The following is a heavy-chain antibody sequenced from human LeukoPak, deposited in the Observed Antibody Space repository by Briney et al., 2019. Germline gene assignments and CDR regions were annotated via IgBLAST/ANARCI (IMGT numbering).Heavy chain of an antibody. V-gene: IGHV1-2*02. Sequence: EASVKVSCKASGYTFTSYGISWVRQAPGQGLEWMGWINPNSGGTNYAQKFQGRVTMTRDTSISTAYMELSRLRSDDTAVYYCARIPNYYYYMDVWGKGTTVTVSS. CDR3: ARIPNYYYYMDV. J-gene: IGHJ6*03. CDR2: INPNSGGT. CDR1: GYTFTSYG.